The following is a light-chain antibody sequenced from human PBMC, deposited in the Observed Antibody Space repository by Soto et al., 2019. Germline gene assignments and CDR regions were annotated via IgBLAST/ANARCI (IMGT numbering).Light chain of an antibody. Sequence: EIVLTQSPATLPLSPGERATLSCSASQSVSSYLAWYQQKPGQAPRLLIYDASNRATGIPARFSGSGSGTDFTLTISSLEPEDFAVYYCQQRSNWPPWTFGQGTKVEIK. J-gene: IGKJ1*01. CDR3: QQRSNWPPWT. CDR2: DAS. V-gene: IGKV3-11*01. CDR1: QSVSSY.